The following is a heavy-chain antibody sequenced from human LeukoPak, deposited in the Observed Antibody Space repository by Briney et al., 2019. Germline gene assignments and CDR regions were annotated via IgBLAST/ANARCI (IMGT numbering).Heavy chain of an antibody. J-gene: IGHJ3*02. CDR2: IYYSGST. Sequence: SETLSLTCTVSGGSISSYYWSWIRQPPGKGLEWIGYIYYSGSTNYNPSLKSRVTISVDTSKNQFSLKLSSVTAADTAVYYCAGEVATVTTYAFDIWGQGTMVTVSS. V-gene: IGHV4-59*01. CDR1: GGSISSYY. D-gene: IGHD4-17*01. CDR3: AGEVATVTTYAFDI.